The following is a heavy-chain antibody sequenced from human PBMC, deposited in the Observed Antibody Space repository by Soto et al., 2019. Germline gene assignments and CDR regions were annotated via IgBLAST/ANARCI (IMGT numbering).Heavy chain of an antibody. J-gene: IGHJ6*02. CDR2: IGYSAYT. D-gene: IGHD3-10*01. CDR3: PRQGFGVLQGFVDF. CDR1: GRSIIGYY. Sequence: SETLSLTCSVSGRSIIGYYCRRFPQPPGKALEWIGHIGYSAYTSYNPSLRSRLTISLDTSKNQLSLKLSSVTAAPTALYYCPRQGFGVLQGFVDFWGEGTTVTVS. V-gene: IGHV4-59*08.